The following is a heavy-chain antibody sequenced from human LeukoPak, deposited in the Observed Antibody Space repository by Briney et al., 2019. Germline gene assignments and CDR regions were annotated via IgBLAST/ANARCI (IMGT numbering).Heavy chain of an antibody. J-gene: IGHJ4*02. Sequence: GGSLRLSCTASGFTFNRDWTAWVRQAPGKGLEWVANIKEDGSEKNYVDSVKGRFTISRDNAENSVYLQMNDLRAEDTAVYYCARLPRGERWLQFFDYWGQGTLVTVSS. V-gene: IGHV3-7*01. CDR1: GFTFNRDW. D-gene: IGHD5-24*01. CDR2: IKEDGSEK. CDR3: ARLPRGERWLQFFDY.